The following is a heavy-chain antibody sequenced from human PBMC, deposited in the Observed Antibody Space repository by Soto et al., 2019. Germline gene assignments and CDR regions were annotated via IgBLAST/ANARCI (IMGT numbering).Heavy chain of an antibody. CDR2: IYPGDSDT. CDR1: GYSFTSYW. J-gene: IGHJ6*02. V-gene: IGHV5-51*01. CDR3: ARQYYYGSGSYLYYYGMDG. Sequence: GESLKISCKGSGYSFTSYWIGWVRQMPGKGLEWMGIIYPGDSDTRYSPSFQGQVTISADKSISTAYLQWSSLKASDTAMYYCARQYYYGSGSYLYYYGMDGWGQGTTVTVSS. D-gene: IGHD3-10*01.